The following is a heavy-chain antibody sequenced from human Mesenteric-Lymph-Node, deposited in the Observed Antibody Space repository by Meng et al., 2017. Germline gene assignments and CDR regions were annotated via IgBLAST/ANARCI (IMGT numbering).Heavy chain of an antibody. CDR2: ISSSSSYI. CDR3: ARAPNHYDILTGYYIFDY. J-gene: IGHJ4*02. V-gene: IGHV3-21*04. CDR1: GFTFSSYS. D-gene: IGHD3-9*01. Sequence: GESLKISCAASGFTFSSYSMNWVRQAPGKGLEWVSSISSSSSYIYYADSVKGRFTISRDNAKNSLYLQMNSLRSDDTAVYYCARAPNHYDILTGYYIFDYWGQGTLVTVSS.